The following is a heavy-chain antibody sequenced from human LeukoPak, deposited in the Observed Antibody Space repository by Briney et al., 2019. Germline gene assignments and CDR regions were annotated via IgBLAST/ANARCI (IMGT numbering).Heavy chain of an antibody. J-gene: IGHJ6*03. V-gene: IGHV4-39*07. CDR1: GGSISSSTYY. CDR2: INHSGST. D-gene: IGHD3-22*01. Sequence: NPSETLSLTCTVSGGSISSSTYYWGWIRQPPGKGLEWIGEINHSGSTNYNPSLKSRVTISVDTSKNQFSLKLSSVTAADTAVYYCASAQYYYDSSDYPQDYYMDVWGKGTTVTVSS. CDR3: ASAQYYYDSSDYPQDYYMDV.